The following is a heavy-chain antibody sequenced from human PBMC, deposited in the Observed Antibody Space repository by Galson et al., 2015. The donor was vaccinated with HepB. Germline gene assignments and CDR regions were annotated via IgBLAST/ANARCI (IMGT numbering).Heavy chain of an antibody. D-gene: IGHD3-3*01. CDR2: INPNSGGT. J-gene: IGHJ4*02. CDR1: GYTLTGYY. Sequence: SVKVSCKASGYTLTGYYMHWVRQAPGQGLEWMGRINPNSGGTNYAPRFQGRVTMTRDTSINTAYMELSSLRSDDTAVYYCARVPSITIMGLDYWGQGTLVSVSS. V-gene: IGHV1-2*06. CDR3: ARVPSITIMGLDY.